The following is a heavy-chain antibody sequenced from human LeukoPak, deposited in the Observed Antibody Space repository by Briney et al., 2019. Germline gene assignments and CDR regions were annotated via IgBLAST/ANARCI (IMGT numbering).Heavy chain of an antibody. J-gene: IGHJ4*02. Sequence: GGSLRLSCAASGITFGNYAMSWVRRAPGKGLEWVSSVSGSGGSTYYADSVKGRFTVSRDNSKNTLYLQMNSLRAEDTAVYYCAKDRGSSGYYSTFDYWGQGTLVTVSS. CDR2: VSGSGGST. CDR3: AKDRGSSGYYSTFDY. V-gene: IGHV3-23*01. D-gene: IGHD3-22*01. CDR1: GITFGNYA.